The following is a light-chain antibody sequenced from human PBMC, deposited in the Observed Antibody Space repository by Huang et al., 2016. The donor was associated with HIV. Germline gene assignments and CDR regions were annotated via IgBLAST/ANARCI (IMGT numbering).Light chain of an antibody. V-gene: IGKV1-NL1*01. J-gene: IGKJ2*01. Sequence: DIEMTQSPSSLSASVRDRVTITCRASQGVTNSLAWYQQKPGKAPKLLVYGASSLESWVPSRFRGSGSGTDYTLTITSLQPEDFATYYCQQYLTTPYTFGQGTKLEIK. CDR3: QQYLTTPYT. CDR1: QGVTNS. CDR2: GAS.